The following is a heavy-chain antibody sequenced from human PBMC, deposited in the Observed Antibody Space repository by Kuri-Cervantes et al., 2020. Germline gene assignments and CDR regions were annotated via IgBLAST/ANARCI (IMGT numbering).Heavy chain of an antibody. CDR3: ARSQDYYNEWIDYYYYMDV. Sequence: GSLRLSCAVSGGSISSSNWWSWVRQPPGKGLEWIGEIYHSGSTNYNPSLKSRVTISVDTSKNQFSLKLSSVIAADTAVYYCARSQDYYNEWIDYYYYMDVWGKGTTVTVSS. CDR1: GGSISSSNW. V-gene: IGHV4-4*02. CDR2: IYHSGST. D-gene: IGHD3-22*01. J-gene: IGHJ6*03.